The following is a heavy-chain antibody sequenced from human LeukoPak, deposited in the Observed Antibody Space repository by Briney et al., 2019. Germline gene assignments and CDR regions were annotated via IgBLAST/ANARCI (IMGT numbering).Heavy chain of an antibody. CDR2: IYTSGST. V-gene: IGHV4-61*02. D-gene: IGHD2-8*01. Sequence: SETLSLTCTVSGGSISSSSYYWSWIRQPAGKGLEWIGRIYTSGSTNYNPSLKSRVTISVDTSKNQFSLKLSSVTAADTAVYYCARVVWGTYYYYMDVWGKGTTVTVSS. J-gene: IGHJ6*03. CDR3: ARVVWGTYYYYMDV. CDR1: GGSISSSSYY.